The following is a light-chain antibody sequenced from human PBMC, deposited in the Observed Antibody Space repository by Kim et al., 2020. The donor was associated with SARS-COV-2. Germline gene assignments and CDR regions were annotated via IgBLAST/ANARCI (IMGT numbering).Light chain of an antibody. CDR3: AAWDDSLSGYV. CDR2: RNN. J-gene: IGLJ1*01. CDR1: SSNIGSNY. V-gene: IGLV1-47*01. Sequence: GQRGTISCSGSSSNIGSNYGYWYQQLPGTAPKRLIYRNNQRPSGVPDRFSGSKSGTSAALAISGLRSEDEADYYCAAWDDSLSGYVFGTGTKVTVL.